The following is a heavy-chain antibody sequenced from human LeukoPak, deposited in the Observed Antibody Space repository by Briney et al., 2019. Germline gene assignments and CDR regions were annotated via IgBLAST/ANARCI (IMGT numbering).Heavy chain of an antibody. CDR1: GGSFSGYY. J-gene: IGHJ4*02. Sequence: SETLPLTCAVYGGSFSGYYWSWIRQPPGKGLEWIGEINHSGSTNYNPSLKSRVTISVDTSKNQFSLKLSSVTAADTAVYYCARVGTYDYVWGSYRSNLDYWGQGTLVTVSS. CDR3: ARVGTYDYVWGSYRSNLDY. CDR2: INHSGST. D-gene: IGHD3-16*02. V-gene: IGHV4-34*01.